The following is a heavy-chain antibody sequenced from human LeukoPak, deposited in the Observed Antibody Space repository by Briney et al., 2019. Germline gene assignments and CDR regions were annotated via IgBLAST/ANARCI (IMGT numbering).Heavy chain of an antibody. Sequence: PSETLSLTCAVYGGSFSGYYWNWIRQPPGKGLEWIGEINHSGSTNYNPSLKSRVTTSLDTSKNQFSLKLTSVTAADTAVYYCARGQYRRDGSGSYIDYWSQGTLVTVSS. V-gene: IGHV4-34*01. CDR3: ARGQYRRDGSGSYIDY. CDR2: INHSGST. J-gene: IGHJ4*02. CDR1: GGSFSGYY. D-gene: IGHD3-10*01.